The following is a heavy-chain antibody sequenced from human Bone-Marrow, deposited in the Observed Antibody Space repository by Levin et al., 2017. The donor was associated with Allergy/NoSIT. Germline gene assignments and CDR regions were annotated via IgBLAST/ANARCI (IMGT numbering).Heavy chain of an antibody. V-gene: IGHV4-59*01. Sequence: SETLSLKCNVSGGSMGGYSWTWIRQPPGKRLEWIGYIYDSGITNYNPSLKSRVIMSLDSSKNQFSLRLTSVTAADTAVYYCARDLVGGSGYFGLDPWGQGTLVSVSS. J-gene: IGHJ5*02. CDR2: IYDSGIT. CDR1: GGSMGGYS. CDR3: ARDLVGGSGYFGLDP. D-gene: IGHD3-22*01.